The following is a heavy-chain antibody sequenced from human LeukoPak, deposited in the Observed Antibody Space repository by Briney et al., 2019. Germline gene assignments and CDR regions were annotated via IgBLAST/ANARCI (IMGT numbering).Heavy chain of an antibody. V-gene: IGHV3-30-3*01. J-gene: IGHJ4*02. Sequence: GRSLRLSCAASGFTFSGYAMHWVRQAPGKGLEWVSVISYDGSNKYCADSVKGRFTISRDNSKNTLYLQMSSLRAEDTAVYYCARAWMATIIDDWGQGTLVTVSS. CDR3: ARAWMATIIDD. CDR1: GFTFSGYA. CDR2: ISYDGSNK. D-gene: IGHD5-24*01.